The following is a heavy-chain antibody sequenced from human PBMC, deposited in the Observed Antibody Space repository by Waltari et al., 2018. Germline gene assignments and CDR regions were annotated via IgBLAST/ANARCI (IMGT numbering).Heavy chain of an antibody. Sequence: EVELVESGGGLVQPGGSLRLSCEVSGVSLRDRWMHWVRQTPEKGLVWGERVKRDGSNTAYADSVRCRFIISRDTARNTLFLQMSSVRVDDTALYYCVAATPSSDKWGQGTLVTVSS. D-gene: IGHD6-19*01. CDR3: VAATPSSDK. J-gene: IGHJ4*02. CDR1: GVSLRDRW. V-gene: IGHV3-74*01. CDR2: VKRDGSNT.